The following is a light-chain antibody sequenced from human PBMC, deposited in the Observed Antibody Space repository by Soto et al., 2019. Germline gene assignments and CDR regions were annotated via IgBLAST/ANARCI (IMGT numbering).Light chain of an antibody. CDR3: QQYANSPRT. J-gene: IGKJ2*01. CDR2: GAS. CDR1: QSVNSNY. Sequence: EIVLTQSPGTLSLSPGDRATLSCRASQSVNSNYLAWYQQKPGQAPRLLIYGASSRATGISDRFSGSGSGTDFTLTLSRLEPEDFAVYYCQQYANSPRTFGQGTNLEIK. V-gene: IGKV3-20*01.